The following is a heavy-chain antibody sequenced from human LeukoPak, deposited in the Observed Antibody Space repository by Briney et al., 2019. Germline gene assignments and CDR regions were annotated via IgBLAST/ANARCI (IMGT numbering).Heavy chain of an antibody. CDR3: ARARYCSGGSCYAEY. Sequence: GESLRISCQGSGYTFTTYWIGWVRQMPGKGLEWKGIIYPGDSDTRYSPSFQGQVTISADKSISTAYLQWSSLKASDTAMYYCARARYCSGGSCYAEYWGQGTLVTVSS. D-gene: IGHD2-15*01. CDR1: GYTFTTYW. J-gene: IGHJ4*02. CDR2: IYPGDSDT. V-gene: IGHV5-51*01.